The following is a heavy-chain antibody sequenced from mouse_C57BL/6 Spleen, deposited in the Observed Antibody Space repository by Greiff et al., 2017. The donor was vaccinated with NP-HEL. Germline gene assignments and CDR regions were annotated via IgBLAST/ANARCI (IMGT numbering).Heavy chain of an antibody. V-gene: IGHV1-52*01. CDR3: ARVGGTAY. CDR1: GYTFTSYW. CDR2: IDPSDSEP. D-gene: IGHD1-1*02. Sequence: QVQLQQPGAELVRPGSSVKLSCKASGYTFTSYWMHWVKQRPIQGLEWIGNIDPSDSEPHYNQQFKDKATLTVDKSTSTAYMQLSSLTFEDSAVYYCARVGGTAYWGQGTLVTVSA. J-gene: IGHJ3*01.